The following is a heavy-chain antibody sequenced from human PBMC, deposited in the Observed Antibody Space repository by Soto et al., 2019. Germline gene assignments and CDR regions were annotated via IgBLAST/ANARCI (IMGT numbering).Heavy chain of an antibody. CDR2: INDGNGNT. V-gene: IGHV1-3*01. D-gene: IGHD6-19*01. Sequence: QRLEWMRWINDGNGNTKYSQKIQGRDTITRDTSASTAYMELSSLRSEDTAVYYCARDYRGIAVAGSPGYWGQGTPVTVSS. J-gene: IGHJ4*02. CDR3: ARDYRGIAVAGSPGY.